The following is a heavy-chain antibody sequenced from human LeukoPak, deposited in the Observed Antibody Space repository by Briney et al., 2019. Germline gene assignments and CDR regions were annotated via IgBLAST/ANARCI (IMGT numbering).Heavy chain of an antibody. D-gene: IGHD3-22*01. V-gene: IGHV1-3*01. CDR3: ARDHYYDSSGYYFDY. CDR1: GYTFTSCA. J-gene: IGHJ4*02. CDR2: INAGNGNT. Sequence: ASVKVSCKASGYTFTSCAMHWVRQAPGQRLEWMGWINAGNGNTKYSQKFQGRVTITRDTSASTAYMELSSLRSEDTAVYHCARDHYYDSSGYYFDYWGQGTLVTVSS.